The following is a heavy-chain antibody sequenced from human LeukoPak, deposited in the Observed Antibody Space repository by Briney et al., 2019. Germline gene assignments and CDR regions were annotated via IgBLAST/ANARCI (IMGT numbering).Heavy chain of an antibody. Sequence: SETLSLTCTVSGVSMSSSPYYWGWIRQPPGKGLEWIGTIYDSGNTNYNPSLRSRLTISVDTSRNQFSLKLSSVTAADTAVYYCARHDCDSSRCSVKWFDPWGQGTLVTVSS. D-gene: IGHD2/OR15-2a*01. CDR1: GVSMSSSPYY. CDR2: IYDSGNT. V-gene: IGHV4-39*01. J-gene: IGHJ5*02. CDR3: ARHDCDSSRCSVKWFDP.